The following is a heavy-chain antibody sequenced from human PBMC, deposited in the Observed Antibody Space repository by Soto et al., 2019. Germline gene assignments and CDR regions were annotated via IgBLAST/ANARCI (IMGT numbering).Heavy chain of an antibody. CDR3: AREGPRPYYYYGMDV. Sequence: QVQLVQSGAEVKKPGASVKVSCKSSGYTFSMSGISWVRQAPGQGLEWMGWISGYNGNTNYEQKFQDRVTMTTDTTTNTAYMELRSLRSYDTAVYYCAREGPRPYYYYGMDVWGQGTTVTVSS. CDR1: GYTFSMSG. CDR2: ISGYNGNT. V-gene: IGHV1-18*01. J-gene: IGHJ6*02.